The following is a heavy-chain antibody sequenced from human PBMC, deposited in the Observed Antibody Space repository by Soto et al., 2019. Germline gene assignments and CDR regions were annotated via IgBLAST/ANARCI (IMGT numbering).Heavy chain of an antibody. Sequence: QVQLVQSGAEVKKPGASVRISCKASGYTFTDYYLHWVRQAPGQGLEWMGIMNPSGGVTSYAQKFQGRVAVTMDATTSTGYMQLGSLRSEDTAVYYCASSEAVTTTTYYYWYRAVWGKGTTVTVSS. D-gene: IGHD1-26*01. CDR3: ASSEAVTTTTYYYWYRAV. J-gene: IGHJ6*03. V-gene: IGHV1-46*03. CDR2: MNPSGGVT. CDR1: GYTFTDYY.